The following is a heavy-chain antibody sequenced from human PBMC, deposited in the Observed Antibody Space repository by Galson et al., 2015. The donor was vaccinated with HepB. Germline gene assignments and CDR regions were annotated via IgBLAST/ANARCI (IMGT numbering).Heavy chain of an antibody. V-gene: IGHV3-11*05. CDR2: ISSSSVYT. J-gene: IGHJ2*01. CDR3: ARADCGGDCYLSNGYFDL. Sequence: SLRLSCAASGFTFSDYYMSWIRQAPGKGLEWVSYISSSSVYTNYADSVKGRFTISRDNAKDSLYLQMNSLRAEDTAVYYCARADCGGDCYLSNGYFDLWGRGTLVTVSS. CDR1: GFTFSDYY. D-gene: IGHD2-21*02.